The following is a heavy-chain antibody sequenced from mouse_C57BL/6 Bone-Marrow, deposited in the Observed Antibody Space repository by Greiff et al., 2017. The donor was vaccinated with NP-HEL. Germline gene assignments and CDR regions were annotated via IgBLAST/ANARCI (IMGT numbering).Heavy chain of an antibody. CDR2: LLPGSGST. CDR3: ARCYYDYFFFDD. V-gene: IGHV1-9*01. Sequence: QLQQSGAELMKPGASVKLSCKDTGYTFTGYCIAWVKHRTGHGLDWIGELLPGSGSTNYNEKFKGKATLTADTSSNTAYMQLSSLTTEDSAIYYCARCYYDYFFFDDWGQGTTLTGSS. D-gene: IGHD2-4*01. CDR1: GYTFTGYC. J-gene: IGHJ2*01.